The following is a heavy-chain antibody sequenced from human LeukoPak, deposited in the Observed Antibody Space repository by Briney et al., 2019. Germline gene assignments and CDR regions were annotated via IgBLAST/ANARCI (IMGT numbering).Heavy chain of an antibody. Sequence: SETLSLTCTVSGGSISSSSYYWGWIRQPPGKGLEWIGSIYYSGSTYYNPSLKSRVTISVDTSKNQFSLKLSSVTAADTAVYYCARGDCSSTSCYIPHWFDPWGQGTLVTVSS. V-gene: IGHV4-39*01. CDR2: IYYSGST. J-gene: IGHJ5*02. CDR1: GGSISSSSYY. CDR3: ARGDCSSTSCYIPHWFDP. D-gene: IGHD2-2*02.